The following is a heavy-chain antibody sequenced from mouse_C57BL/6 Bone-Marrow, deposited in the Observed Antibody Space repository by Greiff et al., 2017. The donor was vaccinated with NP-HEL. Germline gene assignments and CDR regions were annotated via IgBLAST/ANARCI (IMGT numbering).Heavy chain of an antibody. Sequence: EVKLMESGGGLVQSGRSLRLSCATSGFTFSDFYMEWVRQAPGKGLEWIAASRNKANDYTTEYIASVKGRFIVSRDTFQSILYLQMNALRPEDTAIYYCVRDLGGMDHWGQGTSVTVSS. CDR1: GFTFSDFY. CDR3: VRDLGGMDH. D-gene: IGHD3-3*01. CDR2: SRNKANDYTT. J-gene: IGHJ4*01. V-gene: IGHV7-1*01.